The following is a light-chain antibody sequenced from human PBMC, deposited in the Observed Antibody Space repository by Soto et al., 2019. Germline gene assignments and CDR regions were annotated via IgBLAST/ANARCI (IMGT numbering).Light chain of an antibody. CDR2: GAS. J-gene: IGKJ4*01. Sequence: EIVLTQSPGTLSLSPGERATLSCRASQSVSSSYLSWYQQKPGPAPSLLIYGASSRATGIPDRFSGSGSGTEFTLTISRLEPEDFAVYYCQQYGSSPPALTFGGGTKVEIK. V-gene: IGKV3-20*01. CDR3: QQYGSSPPALT. CDR1: QSVSSSY.